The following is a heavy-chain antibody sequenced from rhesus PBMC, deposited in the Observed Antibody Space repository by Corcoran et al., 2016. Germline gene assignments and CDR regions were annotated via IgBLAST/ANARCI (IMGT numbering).Heavy chain of an antibody. J-gene: IGHJ4*01. CDR3: ARDDTAGTD. CDR1: GGSISDYYY. CDR2: IYGNSAST. Sequence: QVQLQESGPGLVTPSETLSLTCAVPGGSISDYYYWNWIRQPPGKGLEWIGNIYGNSASTYYNPSLKSRVTISKDTSKNQFFLKLSSVTAADTAVYYCARDDTAGTDWGQGVLVTVSS. V-gene: IGHV4S9*01. D-gene: IGHD5-24*01.